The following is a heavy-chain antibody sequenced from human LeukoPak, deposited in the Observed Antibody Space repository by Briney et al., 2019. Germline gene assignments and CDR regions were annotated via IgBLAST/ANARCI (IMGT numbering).Heavy chain of an antibody. Sequence: GRSLRLSCAASGFTFDDYAMHWVRQAPGKGLEWVSGISWNSGRIGYADSVKGRFTISRDNDKNSLYLHMNSMRAEDMALYYCANDRSPDFWSCSNFDYWGQGTLVTVSS. J-gene: IGHJ4*02. D-gene: IGHD3-3*01. CDR3: ANDRSPDFWSCSNFDY. CDR2: ISWNSGRI. V-gene: IGHV3-9*03. CDR1: GFTFDDYA.